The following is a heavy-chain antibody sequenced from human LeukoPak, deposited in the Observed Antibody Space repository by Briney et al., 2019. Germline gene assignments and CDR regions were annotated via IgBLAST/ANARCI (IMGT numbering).Heavy chain of an antibody. D-gene: IGHD4-23*01. CDR3: AKLYGGNSGI. CDR2: TYHSGKS. CDR1: GFSISSGYY. J-gene: IGHJ3*02. Sequence: SETLSLTCIVSGFSISSGYYWDWIRQPPGKGLEWIASTYHSGKSYYNPSLKSRVTISIDTSKNQFSLKLSSVTAADTAVYYCAKLYGGNSGIWGQGTMVTVSS. V-gene: IGHV4-38-2*02.